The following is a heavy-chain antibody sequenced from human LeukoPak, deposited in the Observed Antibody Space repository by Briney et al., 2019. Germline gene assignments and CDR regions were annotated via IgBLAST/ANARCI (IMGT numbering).Heavy chain of an antibody. CDR1: GFTFSSYA. J-gene: IGHJ4*02. D-gene: IGHD5-12*01. Sequence: GGSLRLSCAVSGFTFSSYAMSWVRQAPGMGLEWISTISGSAATTYYADSVKGRFTISRDNSKNTLYLQTNSLRAEDTAVYYCAPDPNKWLRNYWGQGTLVTVSS. V-gene: IGHV3-23*01. CDR2: ISGSAATT. CDR3: APDPNKWLRNY.